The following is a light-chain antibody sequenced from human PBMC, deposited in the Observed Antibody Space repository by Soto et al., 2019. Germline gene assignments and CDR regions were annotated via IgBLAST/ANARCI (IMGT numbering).Light chain of an antibody. CDR3: FSHRSGNSHV. J-gene: IGLJ1*01. Sequence: LTQPASVSGSPGQSITISCTGTSSDIGSYNFVSWYQQYPGKAPKLMIYGVTNRPSGVSDRFSGSKTGNTASLTISGLQAEDEAAYYCFSHRSGNSHVFGTGTKVTVL. CDR2: GVT. CDR1: SSDIGSYNF. V-gene: IGLV2-14*01.